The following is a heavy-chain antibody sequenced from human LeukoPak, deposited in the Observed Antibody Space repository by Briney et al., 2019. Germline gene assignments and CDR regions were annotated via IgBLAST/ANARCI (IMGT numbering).Heavy chain of an antibody. D-gene: IGHD3-22*01. J-gene: IGHJ4*02. V-gene: IGHV1-69*13. Sequence: SVKVSCKASGGTFSSYAISWVRQAPGQGLEWMGGIIPIFGTANYAQKFQGRDTITADESTSTAYMELSSLRSEDTAVYYCARDPAPYYYDSSGYYENDYWGQGTLVTVSS. CDR3: ARDPAPYYYDSSGYYENDY. CDR2: IIPIFGTA. CDR1: GGTFSSYA.